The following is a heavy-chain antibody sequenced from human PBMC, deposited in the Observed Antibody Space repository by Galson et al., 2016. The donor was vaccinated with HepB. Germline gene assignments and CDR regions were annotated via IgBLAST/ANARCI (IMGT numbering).Heavy chain of an antibody. CDR1: GFTFTKAW. J-gene: IGHJ4*02. V-gene: IGHV3-15*01. CDR3: TATTMTTNNFDY. Sequence: SLRLSCAASGFTFTKAWMSWVRQAPGKGLEWVGRIKSKTDAGTTYYAAPVKGRFTISRDDSKNTLYLQMNSLKTEDTAVYYCTATTMTTNNFDYWGQGTLVTVSS. CDR2: IKSKTDAGTT. D-gene: IGHD4-17*01.